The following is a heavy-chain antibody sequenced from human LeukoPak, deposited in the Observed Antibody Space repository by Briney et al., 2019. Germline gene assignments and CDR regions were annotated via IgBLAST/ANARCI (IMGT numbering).Heavy chain of an antibody. V-gene: IGHV3-23*01. Sequence: GGSLRLSCAASGFTFSSYAMSWVRQAPGKGLEWVSAISGSGGSTYYADSVKGRFTISRDNSKNTLYLQMNSLRAEDTAVYYCAKASLGQLARYNWSDPWGQGTLVTVSS. J-gene: IGHJ5*02. CDR1: GFTFSSYA. CDR3: AKASLGQLARYNWSDP. CDR2: ISGSGGST. D-gene: IGHD6-13*01.